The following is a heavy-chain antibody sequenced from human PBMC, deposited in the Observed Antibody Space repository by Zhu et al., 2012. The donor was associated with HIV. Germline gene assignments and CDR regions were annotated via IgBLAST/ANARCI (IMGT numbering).Heavy chain of an antibody. J-gene: IGHJ4*02. CDR3: SSLLNYGSGIISSWVQIEY. D-gene: IGHD3-10*01. CDR2: ISHIGTT. Sequence: QVHLQESGPGLVKPSETLSLSCTISTYSFNSINRNYYWGWVRQPPGKGLEWIGSISHIGTTYYNPSLKSRVTMSMDTSKKQFSLRLTSVTAADTAIYFCSSLLNYGSGIISSWVQIEYWGQGTLVSVFX. CDR1: TYSFNSINRNYY. V-gene: IGHV4-38-2*02.